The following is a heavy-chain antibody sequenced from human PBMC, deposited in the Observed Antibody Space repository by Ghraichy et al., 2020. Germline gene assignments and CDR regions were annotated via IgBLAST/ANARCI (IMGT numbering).Heavy chain of an antibody. CDR2: IIPKFAIA. V-gene: IGHV1-69*10. CDR3: AVGYCSGGSCDRHAFDV. D-gene: IGHD2-15*01. CDR1: GDTFSTYA. J-gene: IGHJ3*01. Sequence: SLKVSCKASGDTFSTYAVNWVRQAPGQGLEWMGGIIPKFAIANYAQKFEGRVTITADKSTNTAYMELSSLRSEDTAVYYCAVGYCSGGSCDRHAFDVWGQGTMVTVSS.